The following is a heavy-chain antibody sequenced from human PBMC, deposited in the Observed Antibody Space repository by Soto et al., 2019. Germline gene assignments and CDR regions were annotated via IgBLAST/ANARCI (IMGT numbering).Heavy chain of an antibody. CDR1: GGTFSSYA. V-gene: IGHV1-69*10. CDR3: ARGGIAARPVSWFDP. J-gene: IGHJ5*02. CDR2: IIPILGTA. Sequence: ASVKVSCKASGGTFSSYAISWVRQAPGQGLEWMGGIIPILGTANYAQKFQGRVTITADKSTSTAYMELSSLRSEDTAVYYCARGGIAARPVSWFDPWGQGTLVTVSS. D-gene: IGHD6-6*01.